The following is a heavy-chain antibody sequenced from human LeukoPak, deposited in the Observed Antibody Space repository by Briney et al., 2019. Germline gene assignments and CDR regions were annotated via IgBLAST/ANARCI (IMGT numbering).Heavy chain of an antibody. V-gene: IGHV3-23*01. CDR2: ISGSGGST. CDR3: AKDDYLGYCTSISCYARFDS. CDR1: GFTFSSYA. Sequence: GGSLRLSCAASGFTFSSYAMSWVRQAPGKGLEWVSAISGSGGSTYYADSVKGRFTISRDTSKNTLYLQMNSLRAEDTAIYYCAKDDYLGYCTSISCYARFDSWGQGSLSPSPQ. D-gene: IGHD2-2*01. J-gene: IGHJ4*02.